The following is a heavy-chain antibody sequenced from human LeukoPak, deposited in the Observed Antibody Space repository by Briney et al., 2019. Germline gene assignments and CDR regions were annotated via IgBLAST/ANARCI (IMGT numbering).Heavy chain of an antibody. CDR3: ARYSSRLNWFDP. V-gene: IGHV3-30*03. J-gene: IGHJ5*02. Sequence: SGGSLRLSCAASGFTFSNYGMHWVRQAPGKGLEWVTIISYDGSNKYYADSVKGRFTISRDNSKNTLYLQMNSLRAEDTAVYYCARYSSRLNWFDPWGQGTLVTVSS. CDR2: ISYDGSNK. D-gene: IGHD6-13*01. CDR1: GFTFSNYG.